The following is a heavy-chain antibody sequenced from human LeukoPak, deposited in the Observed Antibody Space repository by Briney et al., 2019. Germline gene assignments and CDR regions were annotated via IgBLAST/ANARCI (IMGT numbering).Heavy chain of an antibody. CDR1: SGSISSYY. V-gene: IGHV4-59*08. CDR3: ARHPSGYDYYYYYGMDV. CDR2: IYYSGST. J-gene: IGHJ6*02. Sequence: SETLSLTCTVSSGSISSYYWSWIRQPPGKGLEWIGYIYYSGSTNYNPSLKSRVTISVDTSKNQFSLKLSSVTAADTAVYYCARHPSGYDYYYYYGMDVWGQGTTVTVSS. D-gene: IGHD5-12*01.